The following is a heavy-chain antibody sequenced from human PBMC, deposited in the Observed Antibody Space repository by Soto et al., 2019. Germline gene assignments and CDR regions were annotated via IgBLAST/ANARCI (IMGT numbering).Heavy chain of an antibody. CDR1: GFTFSSYA. D-gene: IGHD3-22*01. J-gene: IGHJ4*02. CDR2: ISGSGGST. V-gene: IGHV3-23*01. Sequence: EVQLLESGGGLVQPGGSLRISCAASGFTFSSYAMSWVRQAPGKGLEWVSAISGSGGSTYYADSVKGRFTISRDNSKNTLYLQMNSLRAEDTAVYYCAKLRYDSSGYYYFDYWGQGTLVTVSS. CDR3: AKLRYDSSGYYYFDY.